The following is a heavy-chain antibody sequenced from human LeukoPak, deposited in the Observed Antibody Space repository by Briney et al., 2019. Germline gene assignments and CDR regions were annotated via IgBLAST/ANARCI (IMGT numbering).Heavy chain of an antibody. Sequence: GGSLRLSCAASGFTFSSYSMNWVRQAPGKGLEWVSSISSSSSYTYYADSVKGRFTISRDNAKNSLYLQMNSLRAEDTAVYYCARDTGGGYSSGWYPLDYWGQGTLVTVSS. CDR3: ARDTGGGYSSGWYPLDY. V-gene: IGHV3-21*01. J-gene: IGHJ4*02. D-gene: IGHD6-19*01. CDR2: ISSSSSYT. CDR1: GFTFSSYS.